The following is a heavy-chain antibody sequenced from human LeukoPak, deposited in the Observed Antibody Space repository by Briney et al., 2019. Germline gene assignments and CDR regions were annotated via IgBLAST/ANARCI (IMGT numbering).Heavy chain of an antibody. J-gene: IGHJ5*02. CDR2: ISSSGSTI. CDR1: GFTFSSYE. D-gene: IGHD3-16*01. V-gene: IGHV3-48*03. Sequence: GGSLRLSCAASGFTFSSYEMNWVRQAPGKGLEWVSYISSSGSTIYYADSVKGRFTISRDNAKNSLYLQMNSLRAEDTAVYYCARGNYDCVWGSFWFDPWGQGTLVTISS. CDR3: ARGNYDCVWGSFWFDP.